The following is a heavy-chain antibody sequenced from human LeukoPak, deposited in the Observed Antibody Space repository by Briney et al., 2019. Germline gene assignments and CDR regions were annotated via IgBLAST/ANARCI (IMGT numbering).Heavy chain of an antibody. Sequence: GGSLRLSXAASGFTFSSYAMSWVRQAPGKGLEWVSAISGSGGSTYYADSVKGRFTISRDNSKNTLYLQMNSLRAEDTAVYYCAKDLNPIVVVITAIDYWGQGTLVTVSS. CDR1: GFTFSSYA. D-gene: IGHD3-22*01. J-gene: IGHJ4*02. V-gene: IGHV3-23*01. CDR3: AKDLNPIVVVITAIDY. CDR2: ISGSGGST.